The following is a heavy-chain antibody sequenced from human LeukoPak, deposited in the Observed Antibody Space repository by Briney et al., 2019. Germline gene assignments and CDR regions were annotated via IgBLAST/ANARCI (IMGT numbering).Heavy chain of an antibody. Sequence: SVKVSCKASGYTFTGYYMHWVRQAPGQGLEWMGWINPNSGGTNYVQKFQDRVTMTRDTSISTAYMELSRLRSDDTAVYYCARDDSGNYYYYGMDVWGQGTTVTVSS. CDR1: GYTFTGYY. CDR3: ARDDSGNYYYYGMDV. J-gene: IGHJ6*02. V-gene: IGHV1-2*02. CDR2: INPNSGGT. D-gene: IGHD1-26*01.